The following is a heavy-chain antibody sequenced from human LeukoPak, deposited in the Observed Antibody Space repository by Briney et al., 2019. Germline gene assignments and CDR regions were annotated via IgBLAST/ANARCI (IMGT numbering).Heavy chain of an antibody. V-gene: IGHV4-39*01. Sequence: SETLSLTCTVSGGSISSSSYFWGWIRQPPGKGLEWIGSIYYSGSTYYNASLKSQVSISIDTSKNQFSLRLTSVTAADTAVYYCARQTGSGLFILPGGQGTLVTVSS. D-gene: IGHD3/OR15-3a*01. CDR3: ARQTGSGLFILP. J-gene: IGHJ4*02. CDR2: IYYSGST. CDR1: GGSISSSSYF.